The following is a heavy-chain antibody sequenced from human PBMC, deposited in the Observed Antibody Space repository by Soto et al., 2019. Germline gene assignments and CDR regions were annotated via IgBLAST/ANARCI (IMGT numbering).Heavy chain of an antibody. V-gene: IGHV3-30*03. Sequence: PGGSLRLSCAASGFTFSSYGMHWVRQAPGKGLEWVAVISYDGSNKYYADSVKGRFTISRDNSKNTLYLQMSSLRAEDTAVYYCARGAQSYDILTGYYPHGMDVWGQGATVTVSS. CDR2: ISYDGSNK. D-gene: IGHD3-9*01. CDR3: ARGAQSYDILTGYYPHGMDV. J-gene: IGHJ6*02. CDR1: GFTFSSYG.